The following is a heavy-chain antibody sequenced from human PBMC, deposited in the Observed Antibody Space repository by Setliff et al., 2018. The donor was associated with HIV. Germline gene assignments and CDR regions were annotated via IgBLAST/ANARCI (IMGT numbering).Heavy chain of an antibody. CDR3: ARTNNNYYYDTSDYFAGYYFDS. CDR2: ISSVSGSTI. Sequence: PGGSLRLSCAASGFTFGRYSMNWVRQAPGKGLEWVSYISSVSGSTIYYADSVKGRFTISRDNAKNSMFLQMNSLRAEDTAVYYCARTNNNYYYDTSDYFAGYYFDSWGQGTLVTVSS. D-gene: IGHD3-22*01. V-gene: IGHV3-48*01. J-gene: IGHJ4*02. CDR1: GFTFGRYS.